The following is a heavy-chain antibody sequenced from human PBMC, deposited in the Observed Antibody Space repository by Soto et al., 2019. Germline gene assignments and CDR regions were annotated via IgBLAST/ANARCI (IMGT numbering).Heavy chain of an antibody. J-gene: IGHJ6*02. CDR2: TYYRSKWYN. CDR1: GYSVSSDSAA. CDR3: TYSGWVSYSGMDL. Sequence: SESLSLTCAISGYSVSSDSAAWNWIIQSPSRGLEWLGRTYYRSKWYNDYAGSVKSRITINPDTSKNQFYLQLKSVTPEDTAVYYSTYSGWVSYSGMDLGGHGTTVPVS. V-gene: IGHV6-1*01. D-gene: IGHD6-19*01.